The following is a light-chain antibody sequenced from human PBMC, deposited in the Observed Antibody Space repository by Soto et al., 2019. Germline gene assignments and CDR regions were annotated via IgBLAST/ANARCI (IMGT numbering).Light chain of an antibody. CDR2: EVN. CDR1: SSDVGAYNY. V-gene: IGLV2-8*01. Sequence: QSALTQPTSASGSPGQSVTISCTGTSSDVGAYNYVSWYQQHPGKAPKLMISEVNKRPSGVPDRFSGSKSGNTASLTVSGLQAEDEADYYCSSVAGINILFGTGTKLTVL. J-gene: IGLJ1*01. CDR3: SSVAGINIL.